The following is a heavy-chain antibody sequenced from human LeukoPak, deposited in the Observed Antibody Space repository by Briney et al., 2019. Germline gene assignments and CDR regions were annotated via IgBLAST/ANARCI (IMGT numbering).Heavy chain of an antibody. CDR3: ARFPGSAEYRHYYYMDV. Sequence: PSETLSLTCTVSGVSISNYFWSWIRQPPGKGLECIGYVYYSDSTNYNPSLKSRVTVSVDTSKNQFSLKLTSVTAADTAVYYCARFPGSAEYRHYYYMDVWGKGTTVTVSS. D-gene: IGHD2-15*01. J-gene: IGHJ6*03. CDR2: VYYSDST. CDR1: GVSISNYF. V-gene: IGHV4-59*01.